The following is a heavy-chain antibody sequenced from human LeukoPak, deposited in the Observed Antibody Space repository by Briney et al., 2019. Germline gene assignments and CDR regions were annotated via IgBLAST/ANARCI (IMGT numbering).Heavy chain of an antibody. J-gene: IGHJ4*02. D-gene: IGHD2-2*01. Sequence: ASGKVSCKASGYTFTSYYMHWVRQAPGQGLEWMGLINPSGGTTTYAQKFQGRVTMTRDASTSTVYMELSSLRSEDTAVYCCARDRCSITICYVLDYWGQGTLVTVSS. CDR1: GYTFTSYY. CDR2: INPSGGTT. V-gene: IGHV1-46*01. CDR3: ARDRCSITICYVLDY.